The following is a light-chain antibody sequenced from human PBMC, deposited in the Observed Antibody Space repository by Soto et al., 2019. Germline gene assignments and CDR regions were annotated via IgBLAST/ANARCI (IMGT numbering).Light chain of an antibody. V-gene: IGKV1-39*01. CDR3: QQSYRTPT. CDR1: QDIGGS. CDR2: GAS. J-gene: IGKJ5*01. Sequence: EIQITQSKSSVSASVGDRITITCRASQDIGGSLNWYQQKPGKAPKLLIYGASTLQSGVPSRFSGSGSGTDYTLTISSLQPEDFATYYCQQSYRTPTFCQVTRLANK.